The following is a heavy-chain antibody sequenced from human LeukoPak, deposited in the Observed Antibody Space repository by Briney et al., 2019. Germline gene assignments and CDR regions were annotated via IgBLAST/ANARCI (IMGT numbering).Heavy chain of an antibody. Sequence: SETLSLTCSVSGGSISSDDYCWNWIPQHPGKGVEWIVYIYYSGNTYYNPSLKSRVALAVDTSQNQFSLKLSSLTAADTAVYYCAKSREEIRGLDAFDIWGQGTMVTVSS. CDR1: GGSISSDDYC. V-gene: IGHV4-31*03. D-gene: IGHD5-24*01. CDR2: IYYSGNT. CDR3: AKSREEIRGLDAFDI. J-gene: IGHJ3*02.